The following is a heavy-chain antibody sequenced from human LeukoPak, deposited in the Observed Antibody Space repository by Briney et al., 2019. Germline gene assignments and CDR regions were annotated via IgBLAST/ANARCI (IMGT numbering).Heavy chain of an antibody. D-gene: IGHD2-2*02. V-gene: IGHV3-7*01. CDR3: ASDNCSSTSCYSDY. CDR1: GFTFSSFW. CDR2: IKEDGSEK. Sequence: GGSLRLSCAASGFTFSSFWMTWVRQAPGKGLEWVAKIKEDGSEKYSVDSVKGRFTVSRDNAKNSLYLQMNSLRADDTAVYYCASDNCSSTSCYSDYWGQGTLVTVSS. J-gene: IGHJ4*02.